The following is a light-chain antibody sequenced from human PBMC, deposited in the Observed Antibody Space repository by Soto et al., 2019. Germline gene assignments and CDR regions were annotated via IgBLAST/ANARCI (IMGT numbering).Light chain of an antibody. CDR3: HKYNSALLT. CDR1: QGIYNY. Sequence: DIQMTQSPSSLSASVGDRVTITCRASQGIYNYLAWYQQKPGKAPKLLIYAASTLEAGVPSRFSGSGSGTDFNLTISSLQPEDVANYYCHKYNSALLTFGQGTRLEIK. J-gene: IGKJ5*01. CDR2: AAS. V-gene: IGKV1-27*01.